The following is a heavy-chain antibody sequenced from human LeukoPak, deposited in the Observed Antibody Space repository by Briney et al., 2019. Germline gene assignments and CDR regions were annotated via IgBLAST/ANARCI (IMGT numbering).Heavy chain of an antibody. CDR1: GTSFNDYY. J-gene: IGHJ5*02. CDR3: ARERASNNHDNWFDP. CDR2: VNPSGSA. V-gene: IGHV4-34*01. Sequence: PSKTLSLTCAVYGTSFNDYYWSWIRHSPTKGLEWIGEVNPSGSAKYNLSLKSRVTISADKSKNQFFLRLSPVAAADSGVYYCARERASNNHDNWFDPWGQGTQVTVSS.